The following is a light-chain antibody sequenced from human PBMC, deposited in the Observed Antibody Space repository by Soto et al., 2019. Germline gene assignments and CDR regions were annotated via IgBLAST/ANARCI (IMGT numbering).Light chain of an antibody. J-gene: IGKJ2*03. CDR1: QSINYF. CDR2: TAS. Sequence: DIQMTQSPSSLSASVGDRVTITCRASQSINYFLSWYQQKPGKAPKLLIYTASSFRSGVPSRFSGSGSGTDFTLTISSLQPEDFATYYCQQTHGSPYSFGQGTKLEIK. V-gene: IGKV1-39*01. CDR3: QQTHGSPYS.